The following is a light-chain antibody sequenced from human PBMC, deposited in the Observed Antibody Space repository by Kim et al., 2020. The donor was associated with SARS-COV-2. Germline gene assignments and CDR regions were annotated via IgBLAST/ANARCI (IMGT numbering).Light chain of an antibody. Sequence: LSPRERATLSCRASQSVSGSYLVWYQQKPGQAPRLLIYGASSRATGIPDRFSGSGSGTDFTLTISRLEPEDFAVYYCQQYGSSPRTFGQGTKLEI. CDR3: QQYGSSPRT. V-gene: IGKV3-20*01. CDR2: GAS. CDR1: QSVSGSY. J-gene: IGKJ2*01.